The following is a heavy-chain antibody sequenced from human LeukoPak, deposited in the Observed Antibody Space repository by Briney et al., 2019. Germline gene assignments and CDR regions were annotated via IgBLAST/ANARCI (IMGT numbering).Heavy chain of an antibody. CDR2: ISGSGGST. J-gene: IGHJ5*02. CDR1: GFTFSSYA. V-gene: IGHV3-23*01. CDR3: AKDRPVLLWFGEQNWFDP. D-gene: IGHD3-10*01. Sequence: GGSLRLSCAASGFTFSSYAMSWVRQAPGKGLEWVSAISGSGGSTYYADSVKGRFTISRDNSKNTLYLQMNSLRAEDTAVYYCAKDRPVLLWFGEQNWFDPWGQGTLVTVSS.